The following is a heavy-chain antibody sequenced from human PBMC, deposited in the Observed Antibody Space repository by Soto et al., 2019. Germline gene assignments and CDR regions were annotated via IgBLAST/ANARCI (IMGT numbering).Heavy chain of an antibody. D-gene: IGHD3-9*01. Sequence: QVQLVESGGGVVQPGGSLRLSCAASGFTFSYYGFHWVRQAPGKGLEWVAVMHTGGNEKYYVDSVKGRFTVSRDDSRNMVYLEMSGPWAEDTAEYFCARDADTTGHYSHFDLWGRGALVAVS. CDR2: MHTGGNEK. CDR3: ARDADTTGHYSHFDL. CDR1: GFTFSYYG. J-gene: IGHJ4*02. V-gene: IGHV3-33*08.